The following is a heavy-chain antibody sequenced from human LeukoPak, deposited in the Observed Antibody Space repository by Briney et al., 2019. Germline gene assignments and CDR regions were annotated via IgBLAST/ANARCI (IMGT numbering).Heavy chain of an antibody. CDR2: IWYDGSNK. CDR3: AKRGVVIRVILVGFHKEAYYFDS. CDR1: GFTFSSYG. J-gene: IGHJ4*02. V-gene: IGHV3-33*06. Sequence: PGGSLRLSCAASGFTFSSYGMHWVRQAPGKGLEWVAVIWYDGSNKYYADSVKGRFTISRDNPKNTLYLQMNSLRAEDTAVYFCAKRGVVIRVILVGFHKEAYYFDSWDQGALVTVSS. D-gene: IGHD3-22*01.